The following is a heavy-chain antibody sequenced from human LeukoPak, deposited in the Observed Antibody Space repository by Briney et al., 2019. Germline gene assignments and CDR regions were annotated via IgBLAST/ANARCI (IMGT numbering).Heavy chain of an antibody. V-gene: IGHV1-69*05. Sequence: ASVKVSFKASGCTFSSYAISWVRQAPGQGREWMGGIIPIFGTENYAQKFQGRVTISTNESSSTAYMELSSLRSEDTAVYYCSRAVDNWNDVSYFDYWGQGTLVTVSS. CDR3: SRAVDNWNDVSYFDY. CDR1: GCTFSSYA. CDR2: IIPIFGTE. D-gene: IGHD1-1*01. J-gene: IGHJ4*02.